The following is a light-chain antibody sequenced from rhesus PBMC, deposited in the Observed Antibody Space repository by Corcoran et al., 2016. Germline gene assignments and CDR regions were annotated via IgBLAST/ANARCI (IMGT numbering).Light chain of an antibody. CDR2: AAS. J-gene: IGKJ4*01. Sequence: DIQMTQSPSSLSASAGDRVTITCRASQGISTYLNWYQQKPGKSPKRLIYAASRLESGVPSRFSGSGSGTEFTLTISSLQPEDFATYYCLQYNSNPLTFGGGTKVEIK. CDR1: QGISTY. CDR3: LQYNSNPLT. V-gene: IGKV1-43*01.